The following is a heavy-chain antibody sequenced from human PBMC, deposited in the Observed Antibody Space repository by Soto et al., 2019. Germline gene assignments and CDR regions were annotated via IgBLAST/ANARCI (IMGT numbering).Heavy chain of an antibody. J-gene: IGHJ5*02. Sequence: QVQLVQSGAEVKKPGSSVKVSCKASGGTFSSYAITWVRQAPGQGLEWMGGIIPIFGTANYAQKFQGRVTITAXXSXSXDYMELSSLRSEDTDVYYCARDRGPSSGYYPYWFDPWGQGTLVTVSS. CDR1: GGTFSSYA. D-gene: IGHD3-22*01. CDR2: IIPIFGTA. V-gene: IGHV1-69*12. CDR3: ARDRGPSSGYYPYWFDP.